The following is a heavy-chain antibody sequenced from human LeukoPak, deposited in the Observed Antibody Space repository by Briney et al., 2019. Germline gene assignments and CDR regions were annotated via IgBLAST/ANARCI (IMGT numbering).Heavy chain of an antibody. CDR2: ISGSGGST. Sequence: GGSLRLSCAASGFTFSNYAMSWVRQAPGMGLEWVSAISGSGGSTYYADSVKGRFTISRDNSKNTLYLQMSSLRAEDTAVYYCAKPKDNSLYCFDYWGQGTLVTVSS. V-gene: IGHV3-23*01. J-gene: IGHJ4*02. CDR3: AKPKDNSLYCFDY. D-gene: IGHD1-20*01. CDR1: GFTFSNYA.